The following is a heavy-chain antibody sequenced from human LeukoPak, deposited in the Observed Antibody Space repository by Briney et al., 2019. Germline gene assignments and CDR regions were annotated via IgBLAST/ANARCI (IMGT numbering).Heavy chain of an antibody. Sequence: SETLSLTCTVSGGSISSYYWSWIRQSPGKGLEWIGNIYYGGSAHYNPSLKGRVTISVDESKNQFSLNLTSVTAADTAIYYCARGGSSGWYGRGFFDYWGQGTLVTVSS. CDR2: IYYGGSA. V-gene: IGHV4-59*12. J-gene: IGHJ4*02. CDR1: GGSISSYY. CDR3: ARGGSSGWYGRGFFDY. D-gene: IGHD6-19*01.